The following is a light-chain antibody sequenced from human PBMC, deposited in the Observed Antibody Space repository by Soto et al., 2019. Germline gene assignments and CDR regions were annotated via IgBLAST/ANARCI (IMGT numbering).Light chain of an antibody. Sequence: QSVLTQPPSVSGAPGQRVTIPCTGSRSNIGAGYDVHWYQQLPGTAPKVVVYGSNNRPSGVPDRFSASKSGSSASLAITGLQDEDEADYYCHSYDNALSGSEVFGGGTKLTVL. J-gene: IGLJ3*02. V-gene: IGLV1-40*01. CDR2: GSN. CDR3: HSYDNALSGSEV. CDR1: RSNIGAGYD.